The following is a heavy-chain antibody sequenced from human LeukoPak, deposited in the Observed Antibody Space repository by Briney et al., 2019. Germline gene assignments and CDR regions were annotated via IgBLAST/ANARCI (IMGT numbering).Heavy chain of an antibody. D-gene: IGHD3-10*01. V-gene: IGHV3-23*01. CDR1: GFTFRSYA. J-gene: IGHJ4*02. CDR2: LSHSGGST. Sequence: GGSLRLSCAASGFTFRSYAMNWVRQTPGKGLEWVSALSHSGGSTYYADSVKGRFTISRDNSKNTLYLQMNSLRAEDTAVYYCAKEDRPNYYGSAMGWGQGTPVTVSS. CDR3: AKEDRPNYYGSAMG.